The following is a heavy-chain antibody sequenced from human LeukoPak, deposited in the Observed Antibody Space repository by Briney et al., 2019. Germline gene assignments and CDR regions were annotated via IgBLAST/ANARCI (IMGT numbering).Heavy chain of an antibody. CDR2: IYYRGDR. V-gene: IGHV4-39*01. Sequence: PSETLSLTCTVSGGAISGNGYYTGWIRQPPGKGLEWIGTIYYRGDRFYNPSLKSRLTISVDKSNNQLSLKLSSVTAADTAVHYCARHPGALQTLVSVIAGAPDYWGQGTLVTVSS. D-gene: IGHD3-22*01. J-gene: IGHJ4*02. CDR3: ARHPGALQTLVSVIAGAPDY. CDR1: GGAISGNGYY.